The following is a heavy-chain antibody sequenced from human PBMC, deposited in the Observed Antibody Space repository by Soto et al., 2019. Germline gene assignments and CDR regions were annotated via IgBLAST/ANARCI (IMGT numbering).Heavy chain of an antibody. CDR2: IFPNGNT. V-gene: IGHV4-4*07. Sequence: SETLSLTCTVSRGYVNTFHWSWVRQPAGKGLEWIGRIFPNGNTDYSPSLKSRVTLSVDTSKNQISLNLTSVTAADTAVYYCARVLFLGVGYYYGMDVWGQGTTVTVSS. CDR1: RGYVNTFH. CDR3: ARVLFLGVGYYYGMDV. J-gene: IGHJ6*02.